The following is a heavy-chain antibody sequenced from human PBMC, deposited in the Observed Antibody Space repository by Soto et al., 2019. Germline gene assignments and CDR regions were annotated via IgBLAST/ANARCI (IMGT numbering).Heavy chain of an antibody. D-gene: IGHD2-2*01. V-gene: IGHV4-39*01. CDR2: IYYTGST. CDR1: GASISTSSRH. CDR3: AEDLTYCRSNSCYSYRQFGP. J-gene: IGHJ5*02. Sequence: SETLSLTCTVSGASISTSSRHWGWIRQPPGKGLEWIGCIYYTGSTYYNPSLESRVTISLDTSKNQFSLKLSSVTAADTAVYYCAEDLTYCRSNSCYSYRQFGPWGQGSLVTVSS.